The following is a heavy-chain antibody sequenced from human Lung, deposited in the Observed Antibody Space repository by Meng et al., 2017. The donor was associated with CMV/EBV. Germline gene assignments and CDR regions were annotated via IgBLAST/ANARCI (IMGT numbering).Heavy chain of an antibody. CDR3: ARGAHYDILTGYYTLFDY. J-gene: IGHJ4*02. CDR1: FRSYA. Sequence: FRSYAISWVLQAPGQGLAWMGGIIPILGIANYAQKFQGRVTITADKSTSTAYMELSSLRSEDTAVYYCARGAHYDILTGYYTLFDYWGQGTLVTVSS. V-gene: IGHV1-69*10. D-gene: IGHD3-9*01. CDR2: IIPILGIA.